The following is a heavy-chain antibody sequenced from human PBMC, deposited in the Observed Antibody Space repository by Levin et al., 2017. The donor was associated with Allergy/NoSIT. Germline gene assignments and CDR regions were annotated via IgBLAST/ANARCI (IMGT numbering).Heavy chain of an antibody. Sequence: GGSLRLSCAASGFTFSDHYMDWVRQAPGKGLEWVGRIRNKANRYTTEYAASVKGRFTISRDDSRNSLYLQVNSLKTEDTAVYYCASSAADFRDFDYWGQGTLVTVSS. V-gene: IGHV3-72*01. CDR2: IRNKANRYTT. CDR3: ASSAADFRDFDY. CDR1: GFTFSDHY. D-gene: IGHD6-13*01. J-gene: IGHJ4*02.